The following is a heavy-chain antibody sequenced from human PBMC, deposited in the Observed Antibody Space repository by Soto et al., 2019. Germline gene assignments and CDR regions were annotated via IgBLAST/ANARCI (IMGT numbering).Heavy chain of an antibody. J-gene: IGHJ4*02. D-gene: IGHD6-13*01. CDR1: GFTFSSYW. V-gene: IGHV3-74*01. Sequence: GGSLRLSCAASGFTFSSYWMHWVRQAPGKGLVWVSRINSDGSSTSYADSVKGRFTISRDNAKNTLYLQMNSLRAEDTAVYYCAREGSWYALYFDYWGQGTLVTVSS. CDR2: INSDGSST. CDR3: AREGSWYALYFDY.